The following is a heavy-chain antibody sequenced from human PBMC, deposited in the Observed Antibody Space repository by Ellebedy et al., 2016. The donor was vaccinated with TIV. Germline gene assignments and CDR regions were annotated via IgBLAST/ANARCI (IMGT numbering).Heavy chain of an antibody. CDR1: GFTFDDHA. D-gene: IGHD6-13*01. CDR2: ISNKAYGGTT. V-gene: IGHV3-49*03. Sequence: SLKISCTTTGFTFDDHAMHWFRQAPGKGLERVGFISNKAYGGTTDYAASVKGRFTISRDNSRNTLYLQMNSLRAEDSAIYFCGRDAVTGNSRWDWLDPWGQGTLVTVSS. CDR3: GRDAVTGNSRWDWLDP. J-gene: IGHJ5*02.